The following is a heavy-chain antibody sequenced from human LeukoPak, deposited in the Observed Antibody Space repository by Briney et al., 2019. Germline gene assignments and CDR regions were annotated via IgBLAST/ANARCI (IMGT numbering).Heavy chain of an antibody. CDR1: GFTFSSYE. J-gene: IGHJ5*02. CDR2: ISSSGSTI. Sequence: GGSLRLSCAASGFTFSSYEMNWVRQAPGKGLEWVSYISSSGSTIYYADSVKGRFTISRDSAKNSLYLQMNSLRAEDTAVYYCAREVRGYSYGPNWFDPWGQGTLVTVSS. CDR3: AREVRGYSYGPNWFDP. D-gene: IGHD5-18*01. V-gene: IGHV3-48*03.